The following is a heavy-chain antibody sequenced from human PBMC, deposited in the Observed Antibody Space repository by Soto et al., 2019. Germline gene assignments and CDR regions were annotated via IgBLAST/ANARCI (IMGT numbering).Heavy chain of an antibody. CDR2: IYYSGST. J-gene: IGHJ5*02. Sequence: SETLSLTCTVSGGSINSSSYYWGWIRQPPGKGLEWIGNIYYSGSTYYNPSLKSRVTISVDTSKNQFSLKLSSVTAADTAVYYCARHAMEWVTMVREGLNWFDPWGQGTLVNVSS. V-gene: IGHV4-39*01. D-gene: IGHD3-10*01. CDR3: ARHAMEWVTMVREGLNWFDP. CDR1: GGSINSSSYY.